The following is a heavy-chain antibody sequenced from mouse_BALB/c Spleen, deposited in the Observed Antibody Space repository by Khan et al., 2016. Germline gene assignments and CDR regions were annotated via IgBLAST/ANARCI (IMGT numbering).Heavy chain of an antibody. Sequence: QIQLVQSGPELKRPGKTVKISCKASGYTFTNYGINWVKQAPGKGLKWMGWINTYSGESTYADDFKGRFAFSLETSANNAYLQLNNLKNEDSATYYCTRYRYYYGHSRYCDVWGEGSTVPVSS. J-gene: IGHJ1*01. V-gene: IGHV9-3-1*01. CDR1: GYTFTNYG. D-gene: IGHD1-1*01. CDR3: TRYRYYYGHSRYCDV. CDR2: INTYSGES.